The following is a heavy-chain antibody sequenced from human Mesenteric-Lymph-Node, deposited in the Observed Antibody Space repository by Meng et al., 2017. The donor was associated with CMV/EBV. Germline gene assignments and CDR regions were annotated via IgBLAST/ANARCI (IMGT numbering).Heavy chain of an antibody. D-gene: IGHD6-13*01. CDR2: TYYRSKWYS. CDR3: ARYTSSWYLEY. Sequence: SQTLSLTCAISGDSVSSNSAAWAWIRQSPSRGLEWLARTYYRSKWYSDYGVSVRGRISINPDTSKNQFSLQLNSVTPEDTAVYYCARYTSSWYLEYWGQGTLVTVSS. CDR1: GDSVSSNSAA. V-gene: IGHV6-1*01. J-gene: IGHJ4*02.